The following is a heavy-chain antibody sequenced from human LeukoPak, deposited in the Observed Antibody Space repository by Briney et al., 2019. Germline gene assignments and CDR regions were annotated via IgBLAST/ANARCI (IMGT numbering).Heavy chain of an antibody. CDR1: GGSISSSSYY. Sequence: SETLSLTCTVSGGSISSSSYYWGWIRQPPGKGLEWIGSIYYSGSTYYNPSLKSRVTISVDTSKNQFSLKLSSVTAADTAAYYCASRGSGSYYNGPPVYWGQGTLVTVSS. J-gene: IGHJ4*02. V-gene: IGHV4-39*07. CDR2: IYYSGST. CDR3: ASRGSGSYYNGPPVY. D-gene: IGHD3-10*01.